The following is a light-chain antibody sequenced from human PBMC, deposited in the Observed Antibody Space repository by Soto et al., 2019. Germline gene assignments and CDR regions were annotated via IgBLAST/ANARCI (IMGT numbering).Light chain of an antibody. CDR1: SSDVGGYNY. CDR2: EVS. Sequence: QSALTQPASVSGSPGQSITISCTGTSSDVGGYNYVSWYQQHPGKAPKLMIYEVSNRLAGVSNRFSGSKSSNTASLTLSGLLAEDEADYYCRSYTIRSIDDVFETGTKLTVL. V-gene: IGLV2-14*01. J-gene: IGLJ1*01. CDR3: RSYTIRSIDDV.